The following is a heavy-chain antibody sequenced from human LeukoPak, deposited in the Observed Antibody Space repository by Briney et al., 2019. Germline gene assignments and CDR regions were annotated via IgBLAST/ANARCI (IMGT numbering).Heavy chain of an antibody. CDR2: INPNSGGT. CDR3: ARAAVTTPAY. V-gene: IGHV1-2*02. D-gene: IGHD4-11*01. CDR1: GYTFTGYY. Sequence: ASVKVSCKASGYTFTGYYVHWVRQAPGQGLEWMGWINPNSGGTNYAQKFQGRVTMTRDTSISTAYMELSRLRSDDTAVCYCARAAVTTPAYWGQGTLVTVSS. J-gene: IGHJ4*02.